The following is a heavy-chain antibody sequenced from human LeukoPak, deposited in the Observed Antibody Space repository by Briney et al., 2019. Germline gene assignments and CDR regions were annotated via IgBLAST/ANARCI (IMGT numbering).Heavy chain of an antibody. J-gene: IGHJ3*02. CDR1: GGSISSYY. V-gene: IGHV4-4*09. CDR2: IYTSGST. D-gene: IGHD3-10*01. CDR3: ARHLVRGVIMGGDAFDI. Sequence: SETLSLTCTVSGGSISSYYWSWIRQPPGKGLEWIGYIYTSGSTNYNPSLKSRVTISVDTSKNQFSLKLSSVTAADTAVYYCARHLVRGVIMGGDAFDIWGQGTMITVSS.